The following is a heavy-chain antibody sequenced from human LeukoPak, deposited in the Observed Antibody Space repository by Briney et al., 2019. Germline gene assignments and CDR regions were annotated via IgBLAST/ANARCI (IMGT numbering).Heavy chain of an antibody. V-gene: IGHV3-11*01. CDR3: VAASAITEPGTLQH. D-gene: IGHD6-13*01. CDR1: GFTFSDYY. CDR2: ISSGGNSI. Sequence: GESLRLSCGASGFTFSDYYMNWIRQPPGKGLEWVSYISSGGNSIYQADSVKGRFSISRDNARGSLYLQMKSLRAEDTAVYYCVAASAITEPGTLQHWGRGTPVTVSS. J-gene: IGHJ1*01.